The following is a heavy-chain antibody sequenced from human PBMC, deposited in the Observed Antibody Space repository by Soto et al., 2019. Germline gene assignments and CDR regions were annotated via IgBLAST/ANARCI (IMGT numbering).Heavy chain of an antibody. CDR3: AREGYSSRWNPIDY. J-gene: IGHJ4*02. V-gene: IGHV4-59*01. CDR1: GVSISFYY. Sequence: QVQLQESGPGLVKPSETLSLTCTVSGVSISFYYWSWIRQPPGKGLEWIAYIDSSGSTKYNPSLKSRATISLDTSRNQLSLKLNSVTAADTAVYYCAREGYSSRWNPIDYWGQGTQVTVSS. D-gene: IGHD6-13*01. CDR2: IDSSGST.